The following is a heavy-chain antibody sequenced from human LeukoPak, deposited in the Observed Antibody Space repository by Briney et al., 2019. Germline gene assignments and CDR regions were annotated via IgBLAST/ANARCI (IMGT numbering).Heavy chain of an antibody. CDR1: GYDFTTYW. J-gene: IGHJ3*02. Sequence: GESLKISRKISGYDFTTYWIGWVRQMPGKGLECMGIIWPGDSDTRYSPSFQDQVTISADKSISTAYLQWSSLKASDTAMYYCARHLPYADAFDIWGQGTMVTVSS. CDR2: IWPGDSDT. CDR3: ARHLPYADAFDI. V-gene: IGHV5-51*01.